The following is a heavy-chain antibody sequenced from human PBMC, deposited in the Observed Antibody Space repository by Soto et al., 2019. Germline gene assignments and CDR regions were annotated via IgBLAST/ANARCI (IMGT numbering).Heavy chain of an antibody. CDR1: GYTFTSYG. Sequence: GASVKVSCKASGYTFTSYGISWVRQAPGQGLEWMGWISAYNGNTNYAQKLQGRVTMTTDTSTSTAYMELRSLRSDDTAVYYCARETDYYDSSGWLLYAFDIWGQGTMVTVSS. CDR2: ISAYNGNT. J-gene: IGHJ3*02. D-gene: IGHD3-22*01. V-gene: IGHV1-18*01. CDR3: ARETDYYDSSGWLLYAFDI.